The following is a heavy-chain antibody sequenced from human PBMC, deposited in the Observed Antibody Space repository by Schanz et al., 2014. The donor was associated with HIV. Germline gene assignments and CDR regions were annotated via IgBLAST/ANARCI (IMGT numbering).Heavy chain of an antibody. CDR3: VRAASFHFDKEGYYRNWYFDF. CDR1: GGTFSSYA. V-gene: IGHV1-69*12. Sequence: QVQLVQSGAEVKKPGSSVMVSCKTSGGTFSSYAISWVRQAPGQGLEWMGGIIPIFGTTNYAQKFQGRVTITGDESTSTAYMELDSLRSEDTAIYYCVRAASFHFDKEGYYRNWYFDFWGRGTLVAVSS. CDR2: IIPIFGTT. J-gene: IGHJ2*01. D-gene: IGHD1-26*01.